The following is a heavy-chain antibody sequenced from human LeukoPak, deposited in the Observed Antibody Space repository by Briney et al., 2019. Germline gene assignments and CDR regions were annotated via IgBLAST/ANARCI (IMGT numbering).Heavy chain of an antibody. D-gene: IGHD3-10*01. CDR3: ARDRYYYASGSDRNRNNWFDP. Sequence: ASVKVSCKASGYTFTSYGISWVRQAPGQGLEWMGWISAYDGNTNCARKLQGRVTMTTDTSTSTAYMDLRSLRSDDTAVYYCARDRYYYASGSDRNRNNWFDPWGQGTLVTVSS. V-gene: IGHV1-18*01. J-gene: IGHJ5*02. CDR2: ISAYDGNT. CDR1: GYTFTSYG.